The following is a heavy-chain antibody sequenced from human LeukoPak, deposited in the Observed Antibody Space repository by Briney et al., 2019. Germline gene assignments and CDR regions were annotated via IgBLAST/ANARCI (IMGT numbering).Heavy chain of an antibody. V-gene: IGHV4-61*01. CDR3: ARDSGGSGSYSIYYYYGMDV. Sequence: SETLSLTCTVSGGSISSSSYYWSWIRQPPGKGLEWIGYIYYSGSTNYNPSLKSRVTISVDTSKNQFSLKLSSVTAADTAVYYCARDSGGSGSYSIYYYYGMDVWGQGTTVTVSS. CDR2: IYYSGST. J-gene: IGHJ6*02. CDR1: GGSISSSSYY. D-gene: IGHD3-10*01.